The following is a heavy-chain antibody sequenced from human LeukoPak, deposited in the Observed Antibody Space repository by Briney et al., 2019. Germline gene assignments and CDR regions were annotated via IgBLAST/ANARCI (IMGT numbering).Heavy chain of an antibody. V-gene: IGHV4-59*08. CDR1: GGSISSYY. D-gene: IGHD6-19*01. Sequence: SETLSLTCTVSGGSISSYYWNWIRQPPGKGLEWIGHIYYSGSTNYNPSLKSRVTISVNTSKNQFSLKLSSVTAADTAVYFCARQLRGEAVAGQLQPFDYSGEGTLGTVSS. J-gene: IGHJ4*02. CDR3: ARQLRGEAVAGQLQPFDY. CDR2: IYYSGST.